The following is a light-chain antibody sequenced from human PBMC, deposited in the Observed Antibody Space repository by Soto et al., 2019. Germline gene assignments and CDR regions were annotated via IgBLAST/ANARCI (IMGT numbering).Light chain of an antibody. CDR3: QQSYVSPYT. J-gene: IGKJ2*01. V-gene: IGKV1-39*01. CDR1: QSISVY. CDR2: AAS. Sequence: DIQMTQSPSSLSASLGDRVTITCRASQSISVYLNWYQQKPGKAPQLLIYAASYLQTGVPSRFSGSGSGADVTLTISSLQPEDFATYYCQQSYVSPYTFGQGTKLDIK.